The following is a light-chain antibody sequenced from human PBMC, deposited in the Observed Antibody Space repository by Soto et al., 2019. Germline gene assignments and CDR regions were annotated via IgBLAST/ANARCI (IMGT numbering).Light chain of an antibody. Sequence: QLVQTQSPSASASLGASVKLTCTLSSGHSSYVIAWHQQQPEKGPRYLMNLNSDGSHSKGDGIPDRFSGSSSGAERYLTISSLQSEDEADYYCQTWGTGIHVVFGGGTKLTVL. J-gene: IGLJ2*01. CDR2: LNSDGSH. CDR1: SGHSSYV. V-gene: IGLV4-69*01. CDR3: QTWGTGIHVV.